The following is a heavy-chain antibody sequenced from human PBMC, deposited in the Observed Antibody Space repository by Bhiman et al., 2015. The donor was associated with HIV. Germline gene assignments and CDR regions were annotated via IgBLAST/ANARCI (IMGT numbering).Heavy chain of an antibody. CDR1: GFTFSRNS. CDR3: ARETYYYDSGPYPRRGPFDT. CDR2: ISTSSIYI. Sequence: EVHLVESGGGLVQAGESLRLSCAASGFTFSRNSMNWVRQAPGKGLEWVSSISTSSIYIHYADTLKGRFTISRDNAKNSLSLQMNSLSAEDTAVYYCARETYYYDSGPYPRRGPFDTWGQGTVVTVSS. D-gene: IGHD3-22*01. V-gene: IGHV3-21*01. J-gene: IGHJ3*02.